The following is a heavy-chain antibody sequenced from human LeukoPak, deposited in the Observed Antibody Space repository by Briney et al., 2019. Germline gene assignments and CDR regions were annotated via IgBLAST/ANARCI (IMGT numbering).Heavy chain of an antibody. CDR1: GYTFTNYF. CDR2: IIPIFGTA. V-gene: IGHV1-69*13. J-gene: IGHJ4*02. Sequence: ASVKVSCKASGYTFTNYFIHWVRQAPGQGLEWMGGIIPIFGTANYAQKFQGRVTITADESTSTAYMELSSLRSEDTAVYYCAREAYGDPYRFDYWGQGTLVTVSS. D-gene: IGHD4-17*01. CDR3: AREAYGDPYRFDY.